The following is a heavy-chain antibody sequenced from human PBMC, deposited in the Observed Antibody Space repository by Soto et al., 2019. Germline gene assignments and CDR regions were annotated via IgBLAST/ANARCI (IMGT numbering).Heavy chain of an antibody. J-gene: IGHJ4*02. D-gene: IGHD3-16*01. Sequence: EVQLLESGGGLVQPGGSLRLSCAASGFTFSSYAMSWVRQAPGKGLEWVSDISGSGGSTYYADSVKGRFTISRDNSKNTLYLQMNSLRAEDTAVYYCAKAPVDYVWGSYDYWGQGTLVTVSS. CDR2: ISGSGGST. CDR1: GFTFSSYA. V-gene: IGHV3-23*01. CDR3: AKAPVDYVWGSYDY.